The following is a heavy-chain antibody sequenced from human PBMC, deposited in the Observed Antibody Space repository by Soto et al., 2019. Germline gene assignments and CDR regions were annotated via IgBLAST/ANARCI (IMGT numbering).Heavy chain of an antibody. CDR3: ARDKWLDY. Sequence: EVHLLESGGGLVQPGGSLRLSCAASGFTFSSYAMIWVRQAPGRGLEWVSTIGGSGSTYYADSVKGRFTLSRDNSKNTLYLQMNSLVAEDTAIYYCARDKWLDYWCQGTLLTVSS. D-gene: IGHD5-12*01. J-gene: IGHJ4*02. CDR2: IGGSGST. V-gene: IGHV3-23*01. CDR1: GFTFSSYA.